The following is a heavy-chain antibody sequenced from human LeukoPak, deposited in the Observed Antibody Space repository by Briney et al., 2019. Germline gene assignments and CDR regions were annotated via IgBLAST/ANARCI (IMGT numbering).Heavy chain of an antibody. J-gene: IGHJ4*02. CDR3: ARDDAWGGYFDY. Sequence: SETLSLTCSVSGGSISSYYWSWIRQPAGKGLEWIGRIYTSASTNYNPSLKSRVTMSVDTSKNQFSLKLSSVTAADTAVYYCARDDAWGGYFDYWGQGTLVTVSS. D-gene: IGHD3-16*01. CDR2: IYTSAST. V-gene: IGHV4-4*07. CDR1: GGSISSYY.